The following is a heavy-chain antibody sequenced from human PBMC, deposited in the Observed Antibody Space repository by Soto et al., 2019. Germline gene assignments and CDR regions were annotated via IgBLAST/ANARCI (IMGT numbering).Heavy chain of an antibody. J-gene: IGHJ3*02. D-gene: IGHD3-9*01. Sequence: SETLSLTCVVSGGSFSTYYYNWIRQSPGKGLEWIGEINHSGSNNYSPSLKSRVTMSLDTSKNQFSLKLTPVTAADTAVYYCARGGSNDWQVAFDIWGQGTRVTVS. CDR3: ARGGSNDWQVAFDI. CDR1: GGSFSTYY. CDR2: INHSGSN. V-gene: IGHV4-34*01.